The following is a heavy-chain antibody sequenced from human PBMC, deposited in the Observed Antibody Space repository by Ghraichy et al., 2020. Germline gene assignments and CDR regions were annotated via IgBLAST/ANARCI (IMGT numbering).Heavy chain of an antibody. D-gene: IGHD2-15*01. V-gene: IGHV3-48*02. J-gene: IGHJ6*02. CDR3: ARDIYCSGGSCFHYGMDV. CDR1: GFTFSSYS. Sequence: GGSLRLSCAASGFTFSSYSMNWVRQAPGKGLEWVSYISSSSSTIYYADSVKGRFTISRDNAKNSLYLQMNSLRDEDTAVYYCARDIYCSGGSCFHYGMDVWGQGTTVTVSS. CDR2: ISSSSSTI.